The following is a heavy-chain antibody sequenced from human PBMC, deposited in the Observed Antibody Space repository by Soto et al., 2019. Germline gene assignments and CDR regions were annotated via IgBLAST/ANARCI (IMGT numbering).Heavy chain of an antibody. D-gene: IGHD2-2*02. V-gene: IGHV5-10-1*01. Sequence: GESLKISCKGSGYSFTSYWISWVRQMPGKGLEWMGRIDPSDSHTYYSPSFQGHVTISATKSISTAFLQWSSLKASDTAMYYCAREDTILGTFDIWGQGTMVTVSS. CDR1: GYSFTSYW. CDR3: AREDTILGTFDI. J-gene: IGHJ3*02. CDR2: IDPSDSHT.